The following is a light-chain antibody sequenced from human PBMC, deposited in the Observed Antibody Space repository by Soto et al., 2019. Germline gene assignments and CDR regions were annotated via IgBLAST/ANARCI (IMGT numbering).Light chain of an antibody. CDR1: SSDVGAYDY. J-gene: IGLJ1*01. Sequence: SVLTQPASVSGSPGQSITISCTGTSSDVGAYDYVSWYQHPPGKAPKLIIYEVSNRPSGVSNRFSGSKSGNTASLTISGIQAEDEADYYCSSYASNNILYVFGTGTKVTVL. CDR2: EVS. V-gene: IGLV2-14*01. CDR3: SSYASNNILYV.